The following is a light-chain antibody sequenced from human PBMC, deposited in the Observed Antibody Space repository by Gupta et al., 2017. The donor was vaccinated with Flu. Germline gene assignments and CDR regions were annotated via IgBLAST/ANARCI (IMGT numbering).Light chain of an antibody. CDR2: DAS. J-gene: IGKJ3*01. CDR3: QIDDTLPSWT. V-gene: IGKV1-33*01. Sequence: DIQMTQSPSSLSASVGDRVTITCQTSQDISNYLNWYQQKPGKAPKLLIYDASNWETGVPSRFSGSGFGKDFAFTISSRQQEDIASYYCQIDDTLPSWTFVHGTKVDIK. CDR1: QDISNY.